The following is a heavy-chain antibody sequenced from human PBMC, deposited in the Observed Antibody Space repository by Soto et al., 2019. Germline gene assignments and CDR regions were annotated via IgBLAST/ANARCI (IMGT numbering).Heavy chain of an antibody. Sequence: QVQLVQSGAEVKKPGSSVKVSCAASGGTFNSYTISWVRQAPGQGLEWMGRIIPIRDIIDYAQKFQGRVTITADKSTGIAYMALSGLTSEDTAVYYCARDVYGNYATLLGHWGPGTLVTVST. CDR1: GGTFNSYT. CDR3: ARDVYGNYATLLGH. J-gene: IGHJ1*01. CDR2: IIPIRDII. D-gene: IGHD4-17*01. V-gene: IGHV1-69*08.